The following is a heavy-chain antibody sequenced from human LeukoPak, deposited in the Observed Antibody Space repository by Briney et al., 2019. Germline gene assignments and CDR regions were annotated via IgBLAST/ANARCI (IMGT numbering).Heavy chain of an antibody. V-gene: IGHV3-21*01. J-gene: IGHJ4*02. D-gene: IGHD3-3*01. CDR2: ISSKSNYT. Sequence: GGSLRLSCAASGFTFSSYNMNWVRQAPGKGLEWVSAISSKSNYTYYADSVKGRFTISRDSARNSLYLQMNSLRAKDTAVYYCARETELRFLEWSLDYWGRGTLVTVSS. CDR1: GFTFSSYN. CDR3: ARETELRFLEWSLDY.